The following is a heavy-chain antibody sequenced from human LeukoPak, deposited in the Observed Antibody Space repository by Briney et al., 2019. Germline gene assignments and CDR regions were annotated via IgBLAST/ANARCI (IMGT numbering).Heavy chain of an antibody. J-gene: IGHJ2*01. CDR3: SKEGGYGDYRPDL. Sequence: GGSLRLSCAASGFNFSSYAMSWVRQAPGKGLEWVSAISGSGGSTYYADSVKGRFTISRDNSKNTLYLQMNSLRAEDTAVYYFSKEGGYGDYRPDLWGRGTLVTVSS. CDR1: GFNFSSYA. CDR2: ISGSGGST. V-gene: IGHV3-23*01. D-gene: IGHD4-17*01.